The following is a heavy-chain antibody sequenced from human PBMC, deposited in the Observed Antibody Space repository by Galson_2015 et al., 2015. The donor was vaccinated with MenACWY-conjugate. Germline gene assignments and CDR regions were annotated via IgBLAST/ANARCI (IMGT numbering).Heavy chain of an antibody. D-gene: IGHD2-2*01. CDR1: GFTFSNYT. CDR2: ISGSRSYI. V-gene: IGHV3-21*01. Sequence: SLRLSCAASGFTFSNYTMDWVRQAPGKGLEWVSFISGSRSYIYYADSVRGRFTISRDNAKNSLDLHMNSLRAEDTAVYYCARQEGHCSGTNCHYYYYYMDVWGKGTTVTVSS. CDR3: ARQEGHCSGTNCHYYYYYMDV. J-gene: IGHJ6*03.